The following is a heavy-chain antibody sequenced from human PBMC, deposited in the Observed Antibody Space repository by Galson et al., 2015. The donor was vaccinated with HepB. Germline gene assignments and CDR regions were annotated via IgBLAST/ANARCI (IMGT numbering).Heavy chain of an antibody. CDR3: ARDHGVYSSSSTFDY. J-gene: IGHJ4*02. CDR1: GYTFTSYG. D-gene: IGHD6-6*01. V-gene: IGHV1-18*01. Sequence: SVKVSCKASGYTFTSYGISWVRQAPGQGLEWMGWISAYNGNTNYAQKLQGRVTMTTDTSTSTAYMELRSLRSDDTAVYYCARDHGVYSSSSTFDYWGQGTLVTVSS. CDR2: ISAYNGNT.